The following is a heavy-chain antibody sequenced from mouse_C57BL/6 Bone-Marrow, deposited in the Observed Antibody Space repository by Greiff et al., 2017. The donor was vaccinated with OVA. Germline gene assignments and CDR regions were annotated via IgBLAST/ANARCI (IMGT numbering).Heavy chain of an antibody. J-gene: IGHJ2*01. CDR2: IRPNSGST. D-gene: IGHD2-4*01. V-gene: IGHV1-64*01. CDR1: GYTFTSYW. Sequence: QVQLQQPGAELVKPGASVKLSCKASGYTFTSYWMHWVKQRPGHGLEWIGMIRPNSGSTNYNEKFKSKATLTGDKSYSTAYMQLNSLTSEDSAVYYCARGGLRPCDYWGQGTTLTVSS. CDR3: ARGGLRPCDY.